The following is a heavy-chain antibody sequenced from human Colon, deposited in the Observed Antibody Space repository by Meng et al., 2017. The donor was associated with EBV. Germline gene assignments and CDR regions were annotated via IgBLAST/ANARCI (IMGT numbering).Heavy chain of an antibody. CDR2: ISKMGDGI. D-gene: IGHD6-25*01. J-gene: IGHJ4*02. CDR1: GFNFNDYY. Sequence: LVGAGGGVVKPGGPFILAGAASGFNFNDYYMTWIRQAPGKGLAWVAFISKMGDGISYAESVRGRFTISRDSATHSLYLQMNSLRAEDTAVYYCARDLGGPRDYWGQGTLVTVSS. V-gene: IGHV3-11*01. CDR3: ARDLGGPRDY.